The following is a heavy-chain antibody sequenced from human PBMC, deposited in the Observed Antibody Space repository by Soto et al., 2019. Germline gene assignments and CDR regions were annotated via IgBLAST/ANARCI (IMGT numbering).Heavy chain of an antibody. J-gene: IGHJ4*02. CDR3: ARDNVDSAVRGASDY. CDR1: GFTVSSNY. V-gene: IGHV3-66*01. CDR2: IYSGGST. D-gene: IGHD3-10*01. Sequence: GGSLRLSCAASGFTVSSNYMSWVRQAPGKGLEWVSVIYSGGSTYYADSVKGRFTISRDNSKNTLYLQMNSLRAEDTAVYYCARDNVDSAVRGASDYWGQGTLVTVSS.